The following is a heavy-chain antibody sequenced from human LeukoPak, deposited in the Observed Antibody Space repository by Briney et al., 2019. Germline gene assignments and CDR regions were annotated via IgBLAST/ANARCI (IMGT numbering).Heavy chain of an antibody. CDR3: AVVVVPAAIAFDY. Sequence: ASVKVSCKASGGTFSSYAISWVRQAPGQGLEWMGGIIPIFGTANYAQKFQGRVTVTTDESTSTAYMELSSLRSEDTAVYYCAVVVVPAAIAFDYWGQGTLVTVSS. D-gene: IGHD2-2*01. CDR2: IIPIFGTA. J-gene: IGHJ4*02. V-gene: IGHV1-69*05. CDR1: GGTFSSYA.